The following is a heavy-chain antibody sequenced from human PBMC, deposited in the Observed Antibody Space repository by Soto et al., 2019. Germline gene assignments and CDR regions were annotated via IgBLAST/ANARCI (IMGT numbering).Heavy chain of an antibody. CDR2: ISSSSSTI. CDR3: ARDIKYGRDYYYYGMDV. J-gene: IGHJ6*02. D-gene: IGHD1-26*01. Sequence: PGGSLSLSCAASGFTFSSYSMNWVRQAPGKGLEWVSYISSSSSTIYYADSVKGRFTISRDNAKNSLYLQMNSLRDEDTAVYYCARDIKYGRDYYYYGMDVWGQGTTVTVSS. V-gene: IGHV3-48*02. CDR1: GFTFSSYS.